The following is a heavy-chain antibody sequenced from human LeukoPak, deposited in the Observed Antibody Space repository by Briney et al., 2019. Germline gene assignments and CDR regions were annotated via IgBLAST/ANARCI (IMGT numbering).Heavy chain of an antibody. CDR3: ARAPITLDYVLAAELNFDY. Sequence: ASVKVSCKASGYTFSNYGITWMRQAPGQGLEWMGWISAYNGNTNYAQKLQGRVTMTTDTSTSTAYMELRSLRSDDTAVYYCARAPITLDYVLAAELNFDYWGQGTLVTVSS. D-gene: IGHD3-16*01. J-gene: IGHJ4*02. V-gene: IGHV1-18*01. CDR2: ISAYNGNT. CDR1: GYTFSNYG.